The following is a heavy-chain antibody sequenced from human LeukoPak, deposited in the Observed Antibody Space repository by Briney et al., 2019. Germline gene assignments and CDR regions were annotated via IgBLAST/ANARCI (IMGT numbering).Heavy chain of an antibody. CDR3: AKDRGYGSGSYSYDAFDI. CDR1: GFTFSSYG. Sequence: GGSLRLSCAASGFTFSSYGMHWVRQAPGKGLEWVAFIRYDGSNKYYADSVKGRFTISRDNSKNTLYLQMNSLRAEDTAVYYCAKDRGYGSGSYSYDAFDIWGQGTMVTVSS. D-gene: IGHD3-10*01. V-gene: IGHV3-30*02. J-gene: IGHJ3*02. CDR2: IRYDGSNK.